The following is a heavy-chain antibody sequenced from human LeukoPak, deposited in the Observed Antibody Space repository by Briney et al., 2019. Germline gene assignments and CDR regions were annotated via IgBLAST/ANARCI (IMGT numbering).Heavy chain of an antibody. CDR2: INPSGGST. Sequence: ASVKVSCKASGYTSTSYYMHWVRQPPGQGLEWMGIINPSGGSTSYAQKFQGRVTMTRDMSTSTVYMELSSLRSEDTAVYYCSSGGRYYYYMDVWGKGTTVTVSS. D-gene: IGHD2-15*01. CDR1: GYTSTSYY. V-gene: IGHV1-46*01. CDR3: SSGGRYYYYMDV. J-gene: IGHJ6*03.